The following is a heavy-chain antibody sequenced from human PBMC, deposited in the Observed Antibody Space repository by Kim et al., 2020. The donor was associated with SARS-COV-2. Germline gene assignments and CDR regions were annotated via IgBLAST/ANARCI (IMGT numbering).Heavy chain of an antibody. CDR2: ISGSGGST. V-gene: IGHV3-23*01. D-gene: IGHD2-15*01. Sequence: WGSLRLSCAASGFTFSSYARSWVRQAPGKGLEWVSAISGSGGSTYYAYSVNGRFIISRDNSKNTLYLQMNSLRAEDTAVYYCAKSYGAGRGNCRGCSCYQRYKWFDPWGQGTLVTVSS. CDR1: GFTFSSYA. J-gene: IGHJ5*02. CDR3: AKSYGAGRGNCRGCSCYQRYKWFDP.